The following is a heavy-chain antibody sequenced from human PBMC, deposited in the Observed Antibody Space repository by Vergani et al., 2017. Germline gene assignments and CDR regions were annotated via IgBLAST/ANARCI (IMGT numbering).Heavy chain of an antibody. CDR3: ARDPLFYYYDSSGAEPWFDP. J-gene: IGHJ5*02. Sequence: EVQLVESGGGLVQPGGSLRLSCAASGFTVSSNYMSWVRQAPGKGLEWVSVIYSGGSTYYADSVKGRFTISRDNSKNTLYLQMNSLRAEDTAVYYCARDPLFYYYDSSGAEPWFDPWGQGTLVTVSS. V-gene: IGHV3-66*02. D-gene: IGHD3-22*01. CDR2: IYSGGST. CDR1: GFTVSSNY.